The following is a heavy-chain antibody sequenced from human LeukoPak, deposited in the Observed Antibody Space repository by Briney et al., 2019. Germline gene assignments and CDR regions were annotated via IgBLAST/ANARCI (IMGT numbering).Heavy chain of an antibody. D-gene: IGHD6-13*01. V-gene: IGHV1-46*01. CDR1: GYTFTSYY. J-gene: IGHJ4*02. CDR2: INPSGGST. CDR3: ARDGSPAAGDRALDY. Sequence: ASVKVYCKASGYTFTSYYMQWVRQAPGQGLEWMGIINPSGGSTSYAQKFQGRVTMTRDTSTSTVYMELSSLRSEDTAVYYCARDGSPAAGDRALDYWGQGTLVTVSS.